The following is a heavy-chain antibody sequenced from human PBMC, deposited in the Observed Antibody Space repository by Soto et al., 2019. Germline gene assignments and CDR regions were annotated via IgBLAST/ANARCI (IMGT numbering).Heavy chain of an antibody. CDR2: INKDGSEK. D-gene: IGHD3-3*01. Sequence: GGSLRLSCEASGFPFTTCWMTWVRQAPGKGLVWVANINKDGSEKFYVYSVKGRFNISRYNAKNSLYLQMNSLRAEVTVVYYCARSITIVGVVIAFDYYYGMDGWGQGTTVTVSS. J-gene: IGHJ6*02. CDR3: ARSITIVGVVIAFDYYYGMDG. V-gene: IGHV3-7*01. CDR1: GFPFTTCW.